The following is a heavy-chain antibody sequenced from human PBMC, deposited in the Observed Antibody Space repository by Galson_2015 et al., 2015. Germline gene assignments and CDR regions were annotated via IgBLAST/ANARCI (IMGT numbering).Heavy chain of an antibody. J-gene: IGHJ4*02. CDR1: GFIFSNYG. CDR2: ISGSGGST. Sequence: SLRLSCAASGFIFSNYGMSWVRQAPGKGLEWVSTISGSGGSTWYADTVKGRFTISRDNSKNTLYVQMSSLRAEDTAIYYCAKDLGRYCTAGICHTYYFDHWGQGTPVTVSS. D-gene: IGHD2-8*02. V-gene: IGHV3-23*01. CDR3: AKDLGRYCTAGICHTYYFDH.